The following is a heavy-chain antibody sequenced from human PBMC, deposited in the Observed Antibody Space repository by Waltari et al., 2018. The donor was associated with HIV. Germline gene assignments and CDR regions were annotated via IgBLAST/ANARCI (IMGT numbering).Heavy chain of an antibody. Sequence: QVQLVQSGAEVKKPGSSVKVSCKASGGTFSSYAISWVRQAPGQGLEWMGGIIPIFGTANYAQKCQGRVTITADESTSTAYMELSSLRSEDTAVYYCTIPYQPGGNSEAFDYWGQGTLVTVSS. J-gene: IGHJ4*02. CDR2: IIPIFGTA. CDR3: TIPYQPGGNSEAFDY. D-gene: IGHD2-21*02. V-gene: IGHV1-69*01. CDR1: GGTFSSYA.